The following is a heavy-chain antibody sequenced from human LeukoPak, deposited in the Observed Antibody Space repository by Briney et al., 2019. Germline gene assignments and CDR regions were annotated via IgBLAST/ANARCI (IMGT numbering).Heavy chain of an antibody. CDR1: GFTFSTYA. CDR3: AKGWQLDY. CDR2: FSGNGVST. V-gene: IGHV3-23*01. J-gene: IGHJ4*02. Sequence: GGSLRLSCAASGFTFSTYAMNWVRQAPGKGLECVSAFSGNGVSTYYAESVKGQFTISRDNSKNTLYLQMNSLRAEDTAIYYCAKGWQLDYWGQGTLVTVSS. D-gene: IGHD4-23*01.